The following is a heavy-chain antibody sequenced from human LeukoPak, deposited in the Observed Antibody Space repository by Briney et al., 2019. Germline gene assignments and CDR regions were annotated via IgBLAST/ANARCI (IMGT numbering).Heavy chain of an antibody. D-gene: IGHD3-22*01. CDR1: GLTFSTCG. J-gene: IGHJ4*02. CDR2: IRYDGSNK. V-gene: IGHV3-30*02. CDR3: AKDRSYYDSGGYRNFDY. Sequence: GGSLGLSCAASGLTFSTCGMHWVRQAPGKGLEWVTFIRYDGSNKYYADSVKGRFIISRDNSENTLYLQMNSPRAEDTAVYYCAKDRSYYDSGGYRNFDYWGQGTLVTVSS.